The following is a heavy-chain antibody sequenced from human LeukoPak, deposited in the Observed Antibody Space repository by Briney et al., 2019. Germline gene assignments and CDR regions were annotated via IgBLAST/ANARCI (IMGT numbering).Heavy chain of an antibody. D-gene: IGHD5-24*01. V-gene: IGHV1-2*02. CDR1: GYTFTGYY. CDR2: INPNSGGT. CDR3: ARIRDGYNRYFDY. J-gene: IGHJ4*02. Sequence: ASVKVSCKASGYTFTGYYMHWVRQAPGQGLEWMGWINPNSGGTNYAQKFQGRVTMTRDTSISTAYMELSSLRSEDMAVYYCARIRDGYNRYFDYWGQGTLVTVSS.